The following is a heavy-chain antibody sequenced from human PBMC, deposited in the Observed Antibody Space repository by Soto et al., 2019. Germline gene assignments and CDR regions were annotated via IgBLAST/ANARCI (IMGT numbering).Heavy chain of an antibody. CDR1: GNTFTYRY. J-gene: IGHJ4*02. CDR3: ASGGAGSGPFTWELPDH. V-gene: IGHV1-45*02. CDR2: ITPFNGDV. Sequence: ASVKVSCKALGNTFTYRYLHWVRQAPGQALEWMGWITPFNGDVHYAQKSQERVTITRDTSINTAYMRMSSLRSEDTAMYYCASGGAGSGPFTWELPDHWGQGTRVTVSS. D-gene: IGHD1-26*01.